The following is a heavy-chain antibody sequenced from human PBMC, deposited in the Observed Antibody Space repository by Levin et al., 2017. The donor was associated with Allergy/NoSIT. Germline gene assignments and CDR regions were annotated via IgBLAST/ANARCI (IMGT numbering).Heavy chain of an antibody. V-gene: IGHV4-30-4*01. CDR3: AREEFHRYRSPSDSYSQASQYYYGLDV. Sequence: KPSETLSLTCTVSGGSISSGDYYWSWIRQPPGTGLEWIGHIYYSGSTYYNPSLKSRLTISVDTSKNQFSLRLNSVTAADTAVYYCAREEFHRYRSPSDSYSQASQYYYGLDVWGQGTAVTVSS. CDR1: GGSISSGDYY. CDR2: IYYSGST. J-gene: IGHJ6*02. D-gene: IGHD2-15*01.